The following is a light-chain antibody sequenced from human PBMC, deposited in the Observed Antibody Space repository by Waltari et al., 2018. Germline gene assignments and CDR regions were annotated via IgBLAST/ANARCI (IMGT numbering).Light chain of an antibody. CDR3: MQSTKEYS. Sequence: DIVMTQTPLSLPVTPGEPASISCRSSQSLLHSNGNTYLHWYLQKPGQSPRLLIYKVTNRESGVPDRFSGSGSGTDFTLKISRVEPEDVGVYYCMQSTKEYSFGQGTKVEIK. CDR1: QSLLHSNGNTY. CDR2: KVT. V-gene: IGKV2D-29*02. J-gene: IGKJ2*03.